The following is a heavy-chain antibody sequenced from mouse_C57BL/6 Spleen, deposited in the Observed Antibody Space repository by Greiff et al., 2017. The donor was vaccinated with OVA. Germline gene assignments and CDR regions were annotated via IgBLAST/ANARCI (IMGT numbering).Heavy chain of an antibody. CDR3: AREEDGSSYGY. CDR2: IYPRSGNT. V-gene: IGHV1-81*01. CDR1: GYTFTSSG. Sequence: QVQLQQSGAELARPGASVKLSCKASGYTFTSSGISWVKQRTGQGLEWIGEIYPRSGNTYYNEKFKGKATLTADKSSSTAYMELRSLTSEDSAVYFCAREEDGSSYGYWGQGTTLTVSS. D-gene: IGHD1-1*01. J-gene: IGHJ2*01.